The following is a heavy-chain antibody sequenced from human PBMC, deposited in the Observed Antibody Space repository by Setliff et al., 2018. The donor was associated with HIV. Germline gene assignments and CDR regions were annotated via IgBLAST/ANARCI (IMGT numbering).Heavy chain of an antibody. J-gene: IGHJ6*02. V-gene: IGHV4-61*02. CDR1: GGSISSGSYY. Sequence: PSETLSLTCTVSGGSISSGSYYWSWIRQPAGKGLEWIGRIYTSGSTNYNPSLKSRVTISVDTSKGQFSLRLRSVTAADTAVYYCARARYIVIRGDAGMDVWGPGTTVTVSS. CDR3: ARARYIVIRGDAGMDV. CDR2: IYTSGST. D-gene: IGHD3-10*01.